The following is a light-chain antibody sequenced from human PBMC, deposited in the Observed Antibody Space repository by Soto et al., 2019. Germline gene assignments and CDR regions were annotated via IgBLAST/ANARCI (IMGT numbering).Light chain of an antibody. CDR1: QAISNY. V-gene: IGKV1-27*01. J-gene: IGKJ3*01. Sequence: DIQMTQSPSSLSASVGDRVTITCRATQAISNYLARYQQRPGKVPKLLIYGASTLQSGVPSRFSGSGSGTNFTLTISSLQPEDVATYYCQKYISAPFTFGPGTSVDIK. CDR3: QKYISAPFT. CDR2: GAS.